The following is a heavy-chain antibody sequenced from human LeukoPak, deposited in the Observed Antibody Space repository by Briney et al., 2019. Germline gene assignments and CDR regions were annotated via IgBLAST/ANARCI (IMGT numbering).Heavy chain of an antibody. Sequence: GGSLRLSCAASGFTVSSNYMSGVRQAPGKGLEWVSVIYSGGSTYYADSVKGRLTISRDNSKNTLYLQMDSLRAEDTAVYYCARGAALRPFDYWGQGTLVTVSS. V-gene: IGHV3-53*01. D-gene: IGHD6-13*01. CDR3: ARGAALRPFDY. CDR2: IYSGGST. J-gene: IGHJ4*02. CDR1: GFTVSSNY.